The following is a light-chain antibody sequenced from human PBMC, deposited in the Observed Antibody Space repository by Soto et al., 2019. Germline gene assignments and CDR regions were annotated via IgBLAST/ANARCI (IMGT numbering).Light chain of an antibody. J-gene: IGKJ1*01. V-gene: IGKV3-20*01. CDR2: GAS. Sequence: EIVLTQSPDTLSLSPGERATLSCRASQSVSSSYLAWYQQKPGQAPRLLIYGASRRATGIPDRFSGSGSGTDFTITISRLEPEDFAVYYCQHYGSSRWTFGQGTKVEIK. CDR1: QSVSSSY. CDR3: QHYGSSRWT.